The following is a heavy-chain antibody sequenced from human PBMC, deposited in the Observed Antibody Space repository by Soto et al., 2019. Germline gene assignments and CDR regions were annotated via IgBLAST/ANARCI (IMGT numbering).Heavy chain of an antibody. Sequence: PGGSLRLSCAASGFTFSSYAMSWVRQAPGKGLEWVSAISASGARAYYADSVKGRFTFSRDNSKNTLYLQMNSLRAEDTAVYYCAKQGVVVTAIDYWGQGTLVTVSS. V-gene: IGHV3-23*01. J-gene: IGHJ4*02. CDR1: GFTFSSYA. CDR2: ISASGARA. D-gene: IGHD2-21*02. CDR3: AKQGVVVTAIDY.